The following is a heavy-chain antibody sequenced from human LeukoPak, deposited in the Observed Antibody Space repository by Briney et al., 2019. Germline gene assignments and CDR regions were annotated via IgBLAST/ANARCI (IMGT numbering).Heavy chain of an antibody. CDR3: ARDPAGHGRYFDY. CDR2: IHTSGTT. CDR1: GGSINGYF. V-gene: IGHV4-4*07. Sequence: SETLSLTCTVSGGSINGYFCTWLRQSAGAGLECIGRIHTSGTTYYNPSLKSRVSMSVDTSNNKFSLRLNSVPAADTAVYYCARDPAGHGRYFDYWGQGALVTVSS. J-gene: IGHJ4*02. D-gene: IGHD1-14*01.